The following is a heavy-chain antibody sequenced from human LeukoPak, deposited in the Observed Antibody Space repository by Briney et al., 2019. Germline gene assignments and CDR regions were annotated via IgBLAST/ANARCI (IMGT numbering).Heavy chain of an antibody. D-gene: IGHD3-22*01. J-gene: IGHJ4*02. CDR3: AKEGYYDSSGYYFFDY. V-gene: IGHV3-30*18. Sequence: PGRSLRLSCAASGFTFSSYGMHWVRQAPGKGLEWVAVISYDGSNKYYADSVKGRFTISRDNSKNTLYLQMNSLRAEDTAVYYCAKEGYYDSSGYYFFDYWGQGTLVTVSS. CDR2: ISYDGSNK. CDR1: GFTFSSYG.